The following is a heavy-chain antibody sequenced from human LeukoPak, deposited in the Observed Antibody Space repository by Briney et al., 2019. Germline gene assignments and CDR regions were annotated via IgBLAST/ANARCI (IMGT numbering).Heavy chain of an antibody. CDR1: GITSSVYW. Sequence: PGGSLRLSCAASGITSSVYWMSWVRQAPGKGLEWVANIKQDGSEKYYRDSVQGRFTISRDNAKSSLYLQMNSLRAEDTAVYYCARSGSGYFDYWGQGSLVTVSS. J-gene: IGHJ4*02. CDR2: IKQDGSEK. V-gene: IGHV3-7*01. CDR3: ARSGSGYFDY.